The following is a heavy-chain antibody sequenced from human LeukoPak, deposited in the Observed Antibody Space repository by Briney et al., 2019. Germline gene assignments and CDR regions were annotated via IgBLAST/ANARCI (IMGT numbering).Heavy chain of an antibody. J-gene: IGHJ3*02. CDR2: IYYSGTT. Sequence: SETLSLTCTVSGGSISSYYWSWIRQPPGKGLEWIGYIYYSGTTNNNPSLKSRVTISVDTSKNQFSLKLSSVTAADTAVYYCARDLIDAFDIWGQGTMVTVSS. CDR3: ARDLIDAFDI. CDR1: GGSISSYY. V-gene: IGHV4-59*01.